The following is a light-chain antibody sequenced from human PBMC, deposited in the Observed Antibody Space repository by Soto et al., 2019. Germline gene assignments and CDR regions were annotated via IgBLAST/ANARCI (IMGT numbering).Light chain of an antibody. J-gene: IGLJ3*02. V-gene: IGLV1-44*01. CDR2: SND. CDR1: SSNIGSNT. Sequence: QSVLTQPPSASATPGQRVTISCSGSSSNIGSNTVNWYQQLPGTAPKLLIYSNDQRPSGVPDRYSGSKSGTSASLAISGLQSEDEADYYCCSYANTTTVFGAGTKLTVL. CDR3: CSYANTTTV.